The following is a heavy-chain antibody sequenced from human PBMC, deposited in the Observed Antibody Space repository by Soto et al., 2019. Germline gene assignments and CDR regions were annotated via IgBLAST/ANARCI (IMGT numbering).Heavy chain of an antibody. CDR1: GFTFSDHY. D-gene: IGHD6-19*01. CDR2: TRNKANSYTT. Sequence: EVQLVESGGGLVQPGGSLRLSCAASGFTFSDHYMDWVRQAPGKGLEWVGRTRNKANSYTTEYAASVKGRFTISRDDSKNSLYLQMNSLKTEDTAVYYCARTAKPLSSGWYKSYYYGMDVWGQGTTVTVSS. V-gene: IGHV3-72*01. J-gene: IGHJ6*02. CDR3: ARTAKPLSSGWYKSYYYGMDV.